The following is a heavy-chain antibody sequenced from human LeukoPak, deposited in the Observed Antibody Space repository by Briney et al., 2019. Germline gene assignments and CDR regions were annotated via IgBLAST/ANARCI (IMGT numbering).Heavy chain of an antibody. CDR1: GGCGSSGSDY. CDR3: ARVDFWSGYPDY. D-gene: IGHD3-3*01. J-gene: IGHJ4*02. CDR2: IYYRGST. V-gene: IGHV4-61*01. Sequence: SETLSLTCTVTGGCGSSGSDYWSWILQPPAKGLEWIGYIYYRGSTNYNPSLQSRVTISVDTSKNQFSLKLGSVAAAGPAVYYCARVDFWSGYPDYWGQGTLVTVSS.